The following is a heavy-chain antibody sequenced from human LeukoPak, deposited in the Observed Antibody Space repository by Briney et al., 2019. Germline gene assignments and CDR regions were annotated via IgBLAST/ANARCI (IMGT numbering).Heavy chain of an antibody. CDR1: GGSISSYY. Sequence: SETLSLTCTVSGGSISSYYWSWIRQPAGKGLEWIGRIYTSGSTNYNPSLKSRVTMSVDTSKNQFSLKLGSVTAADTAVYYCARPQGSSWPAYFDYWGQGTLVTVSS. CDR3: ARPQGSSWPAYFDY. D-gene: IGHD6-13*01. J-gene: IGHJ4*02. V-gene: IGHV4-4*07. CDR2: IYTSGST.